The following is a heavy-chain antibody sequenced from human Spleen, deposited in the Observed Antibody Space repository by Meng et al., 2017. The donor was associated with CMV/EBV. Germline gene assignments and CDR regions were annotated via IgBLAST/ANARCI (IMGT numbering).Heavy chain of an antibody. CDR3: AKHNYDNSYDY. D-gene: IGHD1-1*01. CDR1: GFTFSSYG. V-gene: IGHV3-30*02. CDR2: IQHDGSYK. J-gene: IGHJ4*02. Sequence: GESLKISCAASGFTFSSYGMHWVRQAPGKGLECVAMIQHDGSYKYYGDSLKGRFTISRDNSKNTVYLQMNSLRGEDTAVYYCAKHNYDNSYDYWGQGALVTVSS.